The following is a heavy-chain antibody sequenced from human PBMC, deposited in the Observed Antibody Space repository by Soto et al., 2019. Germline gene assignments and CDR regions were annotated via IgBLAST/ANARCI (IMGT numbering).Heavy chain of an antibody. Sequence: SQTLSLTCAISGDSVSNNSVAWNWVRQSPSRGLEWLGRTYYRSKWHYDYAPSVRSRITINPDTSKNHFSLQLNSVSPEDAAVFYCARTLRGRGFNFFDAGGRGTLVPVSS. D-gene: IGHD3-10*01. J-gene: IGHJ4*02. CDR2: TYYRSKWHY. CDR3: ARTLRGRGFNFFDA. CDR1: GDSVSNNSVA. V-gene: IGHV6-1*01.